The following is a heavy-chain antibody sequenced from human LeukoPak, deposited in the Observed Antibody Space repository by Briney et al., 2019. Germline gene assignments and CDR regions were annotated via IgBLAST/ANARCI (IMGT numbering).Heavy chain of an antibody. CDR1: GFAFSDYY. Sequence: GGSLRLSCAASGFAFSDYYMSWIRQAPGKGLEWVSYISSSGSTIYYADSVKGRFTISRDNAKNSLYLQMNSLRAEDTAVYYCARFRTWGDKAFDYWGQGTLVTVSS. V-gene: IGHV3-11*01. J-gene: IGHJ4*02. D-gene: IGHD2-21*02. CDR2: ISSSGSTI. CDR3: ARFRTWGDKAFDY.